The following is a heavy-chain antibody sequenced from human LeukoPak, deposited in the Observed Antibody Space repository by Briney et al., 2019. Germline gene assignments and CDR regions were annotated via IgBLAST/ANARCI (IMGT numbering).Heavy chain of an antibody. CDR1: GGSFSGYY. V-gene: IGHV4-34*01. CDR3: ARQTLSGYDRRRRNQNDY. CDR2: INHSGST. J-gene: IGHJ4*02. Sequence: PSETLSLTCAVYGGSFSGYYWSWIRQPPGKGLEWIGEINHSGSTNYNPSLKSRVTISVDTSKNQFSLKLSSVTAADTAVYYCARQTLSGYDRRRRNQNDYWGQGTLVTVSS. D-gene: IGHD5-12*01.